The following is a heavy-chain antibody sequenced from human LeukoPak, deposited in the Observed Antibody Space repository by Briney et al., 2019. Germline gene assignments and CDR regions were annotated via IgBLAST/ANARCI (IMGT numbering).Heavy chain of an antibody. V-gene: IGHV1-2*04. Sequence: AASVKVSCKASGYTFTGYYMHWVRQAPGRGLEWMGWINPNSGGTNYAQKFQGWVTMTRDTSISTAYMELSRLRSDDTAVYYCARGYYDFWSGYGAFDIWGQGTMVTVSS. D-gene: IGHD3-3*01. CDR1: GYTFTGYY. CDR2: INPNSGGT. J-gene: IGHJ3*02. CDR3: ARGYYDFWSGYGAFDI.